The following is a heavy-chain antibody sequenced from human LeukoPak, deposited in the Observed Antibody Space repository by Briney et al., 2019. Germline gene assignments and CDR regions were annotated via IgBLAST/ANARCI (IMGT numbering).Heavy chain of an antibody. CDR2: INHSGST. CDR3: ARGPGIAVAGSYWFDP. D-gene: IGHD6-19*01. CDR1: GGSLSGYY. V-gene: IGHV4-34*01. Sequence: SETLSLTCAVYGGSLSGYYWSWIRQPPGKGLEWIGEINHSGSTNYNPSLKSRVTISVDTSKNQFSLKLSSVTAADTAVYYCARGPGIAVAGSYWFDPWGQGTLVTVSS. J-gene: IGHJ5*02.